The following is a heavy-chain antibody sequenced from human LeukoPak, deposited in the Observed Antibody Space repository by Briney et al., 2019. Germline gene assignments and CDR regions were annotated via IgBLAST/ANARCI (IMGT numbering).Heavy chain of an antibody. J-gene: IGHJ3*02. D-gene: IGHD1-14*01. Sequence: PGGSLRLSCAASGFAFSSYSMNWVRQAPGKGLEWVSSISSSSSYIYYADSVKGRFTISRDNAKNSLYLQMNSLRAEDTAVYYCARDGAEDAFDIWGQGTMVTVSS. CDR2: ISSSSSYI. CDR3: ARDGAEDAFDI. CDR1: GFAFSSYS. V-gene: IGHV3-21*01.